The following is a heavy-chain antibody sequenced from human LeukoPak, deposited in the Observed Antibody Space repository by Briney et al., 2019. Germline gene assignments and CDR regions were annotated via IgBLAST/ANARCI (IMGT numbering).Heavy chain of an antibody. CDR2: TFYTSKWNN. D-gene: IGHD3-22*01. CDR3: ARRRYYDYTGFFDY. CDR1: GDSVSSNSAS. Sequence: SQTPSLTCALSGDSVSSNSASWNWFRQSPSRGLEWLGRTFYTSKWNNDYAVSVKSRITINPDTSKNHFSLQLNSVTPEDTAVYYCARRRYYDYTGFFDYWGQGTLVTVSS. V-gene: IGHV6-1*01. J-gene: IGHJ4*02.